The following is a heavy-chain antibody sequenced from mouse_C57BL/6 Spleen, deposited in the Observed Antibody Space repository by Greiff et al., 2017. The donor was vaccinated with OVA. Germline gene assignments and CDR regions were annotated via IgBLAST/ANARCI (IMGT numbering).Heavy chain of an antibody. CDR2: IDPETGGT. J-gene: IGHJ4*01. V-gene: IGHV1-15*01. CDR1: GYTFTDYE. CDR3: TRCAELYAMDY. Sequence: VQLQESGAELVRPGASVTLSCKASGYTFTDYEMHWVKQTPVHGLEWIGAIDPETGGTAYNQKFKGKAILTADKSSSTAYMELRSLTSEDSAFYYCTRCAELYAMDYWGQGTSVTVSS.